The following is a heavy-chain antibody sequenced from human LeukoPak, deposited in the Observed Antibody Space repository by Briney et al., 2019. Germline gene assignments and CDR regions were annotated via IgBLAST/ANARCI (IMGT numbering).Heavy chain of an antibody. CDR1: GGSFSGYY. J-gene: IGHJ2*01. Sequence: PSETLSLTCAVYGGSFSGYYWSWIRQPPGKGLEWIGEINHSGSTNYNPSLKSRVTISVDTSKNQFSLKLSSVTAADTAVYYRARSDYGDIGWYFDLWGRGTLVTVSS. CDR3: ARSDYGDIGWYFDL. V-gene: IGHV4-34*01. CDR2: INHSGST. D-gene: IGHD4-17*01.